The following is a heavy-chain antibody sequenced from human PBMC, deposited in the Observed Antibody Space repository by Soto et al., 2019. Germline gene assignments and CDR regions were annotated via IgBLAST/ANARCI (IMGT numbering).Heavy chain of an antibody. J-gene: IGHJ4*02. Sequence: VRLSCAASGFTFSNAWMSWVRQAPGKGLEWVGRIKSKTDGGTTDYAAPVKGRFTISRDDSKNTLYLQMNSLKTEDTAVYYCTTVTTVIDFDYWGQGTLGTVAS. CDR2: IKSKTDGGTT. D-gene: IGHD4-4*01. CDR1: GFTFSNAW. V-gene: IGHV3-15*01. CDR3: TTVTTVIDFDY.